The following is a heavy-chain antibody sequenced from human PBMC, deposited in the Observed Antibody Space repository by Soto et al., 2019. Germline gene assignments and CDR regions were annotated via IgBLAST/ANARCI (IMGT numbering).Heavy chain of an antibody. CDR3: VTGWGKRGSIRRNGLYSMDV. CDR2: ISSSSSYI. V-gene: IGHV3-21*01. CDR1: GFTFSSYS. J-gene: IGHJ6*03. D-gene: IGHD2-8*02. Sequence: EVQLVESGGGLVKPGGSLRLSCAASGFTFSSYSMNWVRKAPGKGLEWVSSISSSSSYIYYADSVKGRFTISRDNAKYSLYLQMNSLRAEDTAVYYCVTGWGKRGSIRRNGLYSMDVWGKGTTVTVYS.